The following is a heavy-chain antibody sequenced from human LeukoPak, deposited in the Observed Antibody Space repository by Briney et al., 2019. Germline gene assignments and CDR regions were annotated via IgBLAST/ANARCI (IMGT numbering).Heavy chain of an antibody. CDR3: ARDVGDSSGYYYYYGMAV. Sequence: SVKVSCKASGGTFSSYAISWVRQAPGQGLEWMGGIIPIFGTANYAQKFQGRVTITADESTSTAYMELSSLRSEDTVVYYCARDVGDSSGYYYYYGMAVWGQGTTVTVSS. CDR1: GGTFSSYA. D-gene: IGHD3-22*01. J-gene: IGHJ6*02. V-gene: IGHV1-69*13. CDR2: IIPIFGTA.